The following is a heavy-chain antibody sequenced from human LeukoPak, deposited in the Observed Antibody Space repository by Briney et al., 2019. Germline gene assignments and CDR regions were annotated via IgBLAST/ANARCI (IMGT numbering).Heavy chain of an antibody. CDR2: MNPNSGNT. CDR1: GYTFTSYD. Sequence: ASVKVSCKASGYTFTSYDINWVRQATGQGLEWMGWMNPNSGNTGYAQKFQGRVTMTRNTSISTAYMELSSLRSEDTAVYYCARGLARFGGDAFDIWGQGTMVTVSS. J-gene: IGHJ3*02. D-gene: IGHD3-10*01. V-gene: IGHV1-8*01. CDR3: ARGLARFGGDAFDI.